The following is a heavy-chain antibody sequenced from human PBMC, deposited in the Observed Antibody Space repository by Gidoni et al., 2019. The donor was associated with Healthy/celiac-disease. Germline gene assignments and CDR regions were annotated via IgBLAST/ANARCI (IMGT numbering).Heavy chain of an antibody. V-gene: IGHV1-18*01. CDR2: ISAYNGNT. D-gene: IGHD3-3*01. J-gene: IGHJ4*02. Sequence: VQLVQSGAEVKKPGASVQVSCKASGYTFTSYGISWVRQAPGQGLEWMGWISAYNGNTNYAQKLQGRVTMTTDTSTSTAYMELRSLRSDDTAVYYCARDRPYVRSDYDFWSGHDPIDYWGQGTLVTVSS. CDR3: ARDRPYVRSDYDFWSGHDPIDY. CDR1: GYTFTSYG.